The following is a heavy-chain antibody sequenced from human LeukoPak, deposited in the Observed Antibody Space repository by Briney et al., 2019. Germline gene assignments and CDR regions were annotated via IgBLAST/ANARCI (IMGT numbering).Heavy chain of an antibody. CDR2: INHSGST. J-gene: IGHJ4*02. CDR1: GGSFSGYY. CDR3: ARDDYYGSGFLDY. D-gene: IGHD3-10*01. Sequence: PSETLSLTCAVYGGSFSGYYWSWIRQPPGKGLEWIGEINHSGSTNYNPSLKSRVTISVDTSKNQFSLKLSSVTAADTAVYYCARDDYYGSGFLDYWGQGTLVTASS. V-gene: IGHV4-34*01.